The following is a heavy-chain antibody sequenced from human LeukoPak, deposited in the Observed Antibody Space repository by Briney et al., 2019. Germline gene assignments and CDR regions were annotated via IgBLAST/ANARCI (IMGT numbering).Heavy chain of an antibody. J-gene: IGHJ5*02. Sequence: ASVKVSCKASGYTFTSYGISWVRQAPGQGLEWMGWISAYNGNTNYAQKLQGRVTMTRDTSISTAYMELSSLRSEDTAVCYCARGPLVRLPSSFDPWGQGTLVTVSS. V-gene: IGHV1-18*01. CDR3: ARGPLVRLPSSFDP. CDR2: ISAYNGNT. CDR1: GYTFTSYG. D-gene: IGHD3-16*02.